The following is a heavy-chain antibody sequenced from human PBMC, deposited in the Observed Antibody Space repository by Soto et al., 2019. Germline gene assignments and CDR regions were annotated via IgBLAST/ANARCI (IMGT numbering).Heavy chain of an antibody. D-gene: IGHD6-13*01. CDR2: ITDSGTGT. V-gene: IGHV3-23*01. CDR3: AKGLINSRWYAED. CDR1: GFTFSSCV. J-gene: IGHJ4*02. Sequence: VHLLESGGGLVHPGESLRLSCGASGFTFSSCVMTWVRQAPGKGLEWVSCITDSGTGTYYADSVKGRFTISRDNSKNTMYLQMNNLRAEDTGVYYCAKGLINSRWYAEDWGQGTLVTVSS.